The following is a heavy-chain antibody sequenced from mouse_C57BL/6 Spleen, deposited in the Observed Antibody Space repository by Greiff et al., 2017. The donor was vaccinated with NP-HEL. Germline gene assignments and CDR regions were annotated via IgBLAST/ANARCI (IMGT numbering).Heavy chain of an antibody. CDR1: GYTFTDYN. Sequence: EVQLQQSGPELVKPGASVKIPCKASGYTFTDYNMDWVKQSHGKSLEWIGDINPNNGGTIYNQKFKGKATLTVDKSSSTAYMELRSLTSEDTAVYYCARDRLLGHFDYWGQSTTLTVSS. V-gene: IGHV1-18*01. CDR3: ARDRLLGHFDY. D-gene: IGHD1-1*01. CDR2: INPNNGGT. J-gene: IGHJ2*01.